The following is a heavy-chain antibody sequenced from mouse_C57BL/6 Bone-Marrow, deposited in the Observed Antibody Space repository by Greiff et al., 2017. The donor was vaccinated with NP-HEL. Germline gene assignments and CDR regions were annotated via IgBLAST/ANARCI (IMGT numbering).Heavy chain of an antibody. Sequence: EVKLQESGGGLVKPGGSLKLSCAASGFTFSSYAMSWVRQTPEKRLAWVATISDGGSYTYYPDNVKGRFTISRDNAKNNLYLQMSHLKSEDTAMYYCARVTVVKEFYFDYWGQGTTLTVSS. J-gene: IGHJ2*01. CDR2: ISDGGSYT. V-gene: IGHV5-4*03. CDR3: ARVTVVKEFYFDY. CDR1: GFTFSSYA. D-gene: IGHD1-1*01.